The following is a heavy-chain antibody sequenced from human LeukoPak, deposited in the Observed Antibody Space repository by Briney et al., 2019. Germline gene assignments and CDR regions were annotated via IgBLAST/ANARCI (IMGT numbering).Heavy chain of an antibody. V-gene: IGHV3-23*01. CDR1: GFTFSSYA. D-gene: IGHD3-22*01. CDR3: PKVSRYRGYYRRTFYYFDY. CDR2: ISGSGGST. Sequence: GGSLRLSCAASGFTFSSYAMSWVRQAPGQGLEWVSAISGSGGSTYYADSVKGRFTISRDNSKNTLYLQMNSLRAEVTAVYYCPKVSRYRGYYRRTFYYFDYWGQGTLVTVSS. J-gene: IGHJ4*02.